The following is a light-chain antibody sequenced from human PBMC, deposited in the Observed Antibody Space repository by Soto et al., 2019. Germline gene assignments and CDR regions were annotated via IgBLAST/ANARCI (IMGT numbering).Light chain of an antibody. V-gene: IGKV3-15*01. CDR1: QRFSSN. CDR3: QQYANWPLT. CDR2: GAS. Sequence: VLTQSPAPLPVSPGERATLSCRASQRFSSNFVWYQQKPGQAPSLLINGASTRATGIPARFSGSGSRTEFTLTISSLQSEDFAVYYCQQYANWPLTFGGGTKVDI. J-gene: IGKJ4*01.